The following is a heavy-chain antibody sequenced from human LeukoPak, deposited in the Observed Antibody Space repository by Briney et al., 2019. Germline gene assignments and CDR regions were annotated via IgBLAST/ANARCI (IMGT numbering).Heavy chain of an antibody. D-gene: IGHD3-22*01. V-gene: IGHV4-38-2*02. CDR2: IYHSGTT. CDR3: ARVSVGSGYYYFDY. CDR1: GYSISSGYY. Sequence: PSETLSLTCTVSGYSISSGYYWGWVRQPPGKGLEWIGSIYHSGTTYFNPSLKSRVTISVDTSKNQFSLKLSSVTAADTAVYYCARVSVGSGYYYFDYWGQGTLVTVSS. J-gene: IGHJ4*02.